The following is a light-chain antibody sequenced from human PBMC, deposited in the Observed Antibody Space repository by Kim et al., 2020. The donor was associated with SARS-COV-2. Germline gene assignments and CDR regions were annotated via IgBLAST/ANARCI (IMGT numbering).Light chain of an antibody. Sequence: PASISFRSSQSLLHQTGYIVLDWYLQKPGLPPQLLMYLGSKRASGVPDRFSGSGSGTDFTLKISRVEAEDVGMYYCKQALLNPLTFGGGTKVDIK. CDR2: LGS. CDR1: QSLLHQTGYIV. J-gene: IGKJ4*01. V-gene: IGKV2-28*01. CDR3: KQALLNPLT.